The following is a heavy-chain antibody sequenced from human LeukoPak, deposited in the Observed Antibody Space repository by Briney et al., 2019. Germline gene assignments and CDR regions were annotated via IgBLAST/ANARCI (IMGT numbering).Heavy chain of an antibody. D-gene: IGHD3-9*01. CDR1: GGSLSGYY. J-gene: IGHJ3*02. V-gene: IGHV4-34*01. CDR3: ASTAYDILTGYEDAFDI. Sequence: SETLSLTCAVYGGSLSGYYWSWIRQPPGKGLEWIGEINHSGSTNYNPSLKSRVTISVDTSKNQFSLKLSSVTAADTAVYYCASTAYDILTGYEDAFDIWGQGTMVTVSS. CDR2: INHSGST.